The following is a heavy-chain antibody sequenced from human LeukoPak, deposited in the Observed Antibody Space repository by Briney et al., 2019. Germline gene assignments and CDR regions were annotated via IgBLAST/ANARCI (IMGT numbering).Heavy chain of an antibody. V-gene: IGHV3-48*04. Sequence: GGSLRLSCAASGFTFSTYSMNWVRQTPGKGLEWVSYISSSSSTILYADSVKGRFTISRDNAKNSLYLQMNSLGAEDTAVYYCARDPDCGSNGCQTPPFDYWGQGTLVTVSS. J-gene: IGHJ4*02. D-gene: IGHD2-2*01. CDR3: ARDPDCGSNGCQTPPFDY. CDR2: ISSSSSTI. CDR1: GFTFSTYS.